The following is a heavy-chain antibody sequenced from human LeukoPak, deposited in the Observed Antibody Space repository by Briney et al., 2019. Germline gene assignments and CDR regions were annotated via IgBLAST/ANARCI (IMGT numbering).Heavy chain of an antibody. Sequence: PGGSLRLSCTASGFTFSDYWMTWVRQAPGKGPEWVANIKQDGSQRYYVDSVRGRFTISGDNAKNSLFLQMNGLRAEDTAVYYCARRGGSSSRRSPIDYWGQRTPVTVSS. D-gene: IGHD6-6*01. J-gene: IGHJ4*02. CDR3: ARRGGSSSRRSPIDY. CDR1: GFTFSDYW. V-gene: IGHV3-7*01. CDR2: IKQDGSQR.